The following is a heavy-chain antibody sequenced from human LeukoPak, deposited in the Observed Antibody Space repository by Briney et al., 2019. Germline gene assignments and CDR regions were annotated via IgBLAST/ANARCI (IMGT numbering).Heavy chain of an antibody. D-gene: IGHD6-19*01. J-gene: IGHJ4*02. CDR1: GFTFSSHG. V-gene: IGHV3-33*01. CDR2: INYDGSNE. CDR3: ARDRRSSGWYYFDS. Sequence: GGSLRLSCAASGFTFSSHGMHWVRQAPGKGLEWVAVINYDGSNEDYGDSVKGRFTISRDKPKNTLHLQMNSLRAEDTAVYYYARDRRSSGWYYFDSWGQGTLVTVAS.